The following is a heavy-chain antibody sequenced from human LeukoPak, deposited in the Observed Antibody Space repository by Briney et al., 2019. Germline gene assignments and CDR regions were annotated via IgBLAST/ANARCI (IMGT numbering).Heavy chain of an antibody. J-gene: IGHJ4*02. Sequence: SETLSLTCAVYGGSFSGYYWSWIRQPPGKGLEWIGEINYSGSTNYNPSLKSRVTISVDTSKNQFSLKLSSVTAADTAVYYCARHYDFWSGPRIDYWGQGTLVTVSS. CDR2: INYSGST. D-gene: IGHD3-3*01. CDR3: ARHYDFWSGPRIDY. CDR1: GGSFSGYY. V-gene: IGHV4-34*01.